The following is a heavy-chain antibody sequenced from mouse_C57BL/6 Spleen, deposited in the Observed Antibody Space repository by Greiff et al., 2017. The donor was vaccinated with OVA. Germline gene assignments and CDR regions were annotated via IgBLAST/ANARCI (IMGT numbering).Heavy chain of an antibody. Sequence: EVNVVESGGDLVKPGGSLKLSCAASGFTFSSYGMSWVRQTPDKRLEWVATISSGGSYTYYPDSVKGRFTISRDNAKNTLYLQMSSLKSEDTAMYYCARPPTIDYGSSWFAYWGQGTLVTVSA. V-gene: IGHV5-6*01. J-gene: IGHJ3*01. CDR2: ISSGGSYT. CDR1: GFTFSSYG. D-gene: IGHD1-1*01. CDR3: ARPPTIDYGSSWFAY.